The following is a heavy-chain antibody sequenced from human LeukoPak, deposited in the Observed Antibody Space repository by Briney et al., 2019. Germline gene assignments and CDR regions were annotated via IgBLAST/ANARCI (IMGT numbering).Heavy chain of an antibody. CDR1: GFTISSYD. J-gene: IGHJ6*02. D-gene: IGHD6-19*01. CDR3: VRETHPGGSSGPYGGMDV. CDR2: IGPAGDT. V-gene: IGHV3-13*01. Sequence: GGSLRLSCAASGFTISSYDMHWVRHTTRKGLEWVSSIGPAGDTFYPASVKGRFAISREKAKNSLYLQMNSLRAGDTAVYYCVRETHPGGSSGPYGGMDVWGQGTTVTVSS.